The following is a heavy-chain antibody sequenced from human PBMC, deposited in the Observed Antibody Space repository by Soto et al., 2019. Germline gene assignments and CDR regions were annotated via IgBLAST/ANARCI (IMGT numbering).Heavy chain of an antibody. Sequence: PSETLSLTCTVSGGSISSYYWSWIRQPPGKGLEWIGYIYYSGSTNYNPSLKSRVTISVDTSKNQFSLKLSSVTAADTAVYYCARGTLGYCSSTSCPADAFDIWGQGTMVTVS. D-gene: IGHD2-2*01. CDR2: IYYSGST. CDR1: GGSISSYY. V-gene: IGHV4-59*01. CDR3: ARGTLGYCSSTSCPADAFDI. J-gene: IGHJ3*02.